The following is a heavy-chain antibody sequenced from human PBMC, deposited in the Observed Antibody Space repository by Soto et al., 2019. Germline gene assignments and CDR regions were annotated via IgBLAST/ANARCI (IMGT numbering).Heavy chain of an antibody. V-gene: IGHV1-18*01. J-gene: IGHJ5*02. CDR3: ARDGPLSHRSRGFDP. D-gene: IGHD2-15*01. Sequence: QVQLVQSGAEVKKPGASVKVSCRVSGYTFTSYGISWLGRAPGQGLGWMGWISAYNGNTNYAQKLQGRVTMTTDTSTSTAYMELRSLRSDDTAVYYCARDGPLSHRSRGFDPWGQGTLVTVSS. CDR2: ISAYNGNT. CDR1: GYTFTSYG.